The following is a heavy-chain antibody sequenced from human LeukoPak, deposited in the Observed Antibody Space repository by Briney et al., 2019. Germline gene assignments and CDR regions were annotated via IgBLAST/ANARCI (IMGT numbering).Heavy chain of an antibody. CDR3: GRGVGRYYYDSSGPNWFDP. J-gene: IGHJ5*02. CDR2: INHSGST. Sequence: SETLSLTCAVYGGSFSGYYWSWIRQPPGKGLEWIGEINHSGSTNYNPSLKSRVTISVDTSKNQFSLKLSFVTAADTAVYYCGRGVGRYYYDSSGPNWFDPWGQGTLVTVSS. D-gene: IGHD3-22*01. V-gene: IGHV4-34*01. CDR1: GGSFSGYY.